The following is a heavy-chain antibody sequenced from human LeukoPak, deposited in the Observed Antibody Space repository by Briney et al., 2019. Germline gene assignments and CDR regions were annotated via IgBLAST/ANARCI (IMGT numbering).Heavy chain of an antibody. CDR1: GFTVSSNY. V-gene: IGHV3-53*01. D-gene: IGHD2-15*01. CDR2: IYSGGST. Sequence: GGSLRLSCAASGFTVSSNYMSWVRQAPGKGLEWVSVIYSGGSTYYADSVKGRFTISRDNSKNTLYLQMNSLRAEDTAVYYCARPLDGGPSDYWGQGTLVTVSS. CDR3: ARPLDGGPSDY. J-gene: IGHJ4*02.